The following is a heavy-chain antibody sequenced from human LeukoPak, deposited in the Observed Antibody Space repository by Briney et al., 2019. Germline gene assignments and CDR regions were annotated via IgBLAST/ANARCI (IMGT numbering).Heavy chain of an antibody. CDR2: ISSDGSIT. Sequence: GGSLRLSCAASGFTFSTYWMHWVRQAPGKGLVWVSRISSDGSITGYADSVKGRFTISRDNAKNTLYLQMNSLRAEDTAVYYCARASLFRGATYDAFDIWGQGTMVTVSS. D-gene: IGHD3-10*01. CDR1: GFTFSTYW. CDR3: ARASLFRGATYDAFDI. J-gene: IGHJ3*02. V-gene: IGHV3-74*01.